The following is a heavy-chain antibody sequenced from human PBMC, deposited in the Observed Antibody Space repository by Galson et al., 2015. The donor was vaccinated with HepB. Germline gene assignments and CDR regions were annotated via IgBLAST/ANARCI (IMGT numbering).Heavy chain of an antibody. V-gene: IGHV3-15*01. J-gene: IGHJ4*02. CDR1: GFTFSNAW. Sequence: SLRLSCAASGFTFSNAWMSWVRQAPGKGLEWVGRFKSKTDGGTIDYAAPVKGRFTISRDDSKNMLYLQMNSLKTEDTAVYYCVTDFTTVNGIPIDYWGQGTLVTVSS. D-gene: IGHD4-11*01. CDR3: VTDFTTVNGIPIDY. CDR2: FKSKTDGGTI.